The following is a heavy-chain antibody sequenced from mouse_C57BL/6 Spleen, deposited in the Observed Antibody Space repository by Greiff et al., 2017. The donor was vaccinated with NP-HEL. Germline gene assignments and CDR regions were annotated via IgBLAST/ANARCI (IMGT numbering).Heavy chain of an antibody. CDR3: ARQTTVAWFAY. J-gene: IGHJ3*01. CDR1: GYAFSSSW. D-gene: IGHD2-13*01. V-gene: IGHV1-82*01. Sequence: VQLQQSGPELVKPGASVKISCKASGYAFSSSWMNWVKQRPGKGLEWIGRIYPGDGDTNYNGKFKGKATLTADKSSSTAYMQLSSLTSEDSAVYFCARQTTVAWFAYWGRDSGHCLC. CDR2: IYPGDGDT.